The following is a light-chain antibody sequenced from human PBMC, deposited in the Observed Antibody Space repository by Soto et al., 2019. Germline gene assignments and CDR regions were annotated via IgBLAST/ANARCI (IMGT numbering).Light chain of an antibody. J-gene: IGLJ1*01. CDR1: TSDIAGYNY. CDR2: EVT. V-gene: IGLV2-14*01. CDR3: NSYKSASFYV. Sequence: QSALAQPASVSGSPGQSITISCTGTTSDIAGYNYVSWYQQHPGKAPKLLIYEVTSRASGVSHRFSGSKSGNTASLTISGLQAEDEAEYYCNSYKSASFYVFGTGTKVTVL.